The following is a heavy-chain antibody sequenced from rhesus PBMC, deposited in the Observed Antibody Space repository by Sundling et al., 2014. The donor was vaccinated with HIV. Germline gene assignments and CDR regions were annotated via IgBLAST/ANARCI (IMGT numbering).Heavy chain of an antibody. V-gene: IGHV4-169*01. CDR2: IFGSGSST. J-gene: IGHJ4*01. CDR3: ARRVVLTAQFDY. Sequence: QVQLQESGPGLVKPSETLSLTCAVSGDSISSNYWTWIRQAPGKGLEWIGYIFGSGSSTDYNPSLKSRVTLSVDTSKNQFSLKLTSMTAADTAVYYCARRVVLTAQFDYWGQGVLVTVSS. CDR1: GDSISSNY. D-gene: IGHD2-27*01.